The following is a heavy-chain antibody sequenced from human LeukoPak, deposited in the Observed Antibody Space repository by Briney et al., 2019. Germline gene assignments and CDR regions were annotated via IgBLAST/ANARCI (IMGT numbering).Heavy chain of an antibody. Sequence: SETLSLTCTVSGGSVSNYYWSWVRQPAGKGLEWIGRICGSGTTRYNPSLQSRVTMSVDVSKNQFSLKLTSMTAADTAVYFCARGMAEAYDYNWFDPWGQGILVTVSS. CDR1: GGSVSNYY. D-gene: IGHD5-12*01. V-gene: IGHV4-4*07. J-gene: IGHJ5*02. CDR3: ARGMAEAYDYNWFDP. CDR2: ICGSGTT.